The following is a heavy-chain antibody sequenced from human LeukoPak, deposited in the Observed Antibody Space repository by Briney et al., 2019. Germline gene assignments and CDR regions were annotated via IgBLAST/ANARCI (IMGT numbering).Heavy chain of an antibody. CDR3: AAGRPYSLLDY. Sequence: GASVKVSCTVSGSSLTELSLYWGRQAPGKGLEWMGGFDVIDAKTFYAQKFQGRVTMTEDSSTDTAYMELSSLRSDDTAFYYCAAGRPYSLLDYWGQGTLLTVSS. CDR1: GSSLTELS. J-gene: IGHJ4*02. CDR2: FDVIDAKT. D-gene: IGHD5-18*01. V-gene: IGHV1-24*01.